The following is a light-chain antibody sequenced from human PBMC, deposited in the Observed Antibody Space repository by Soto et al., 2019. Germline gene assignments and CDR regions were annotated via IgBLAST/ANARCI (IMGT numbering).Light chain of an antibody. CDR1: QDIKHY. CDR3: QQYDNLPIT. J-gene: IGKJ5*01. CDR2: DTS. V-gene: IGKV1-33*01. Sequence: DIQMTQSASSLSASLGDRVTITCEARQDIKHYLNWYQQKPGKAPNLLIYDTSVLETGVPSRFSGSGYGTDFNFSISSLQPEDIATYYCQQYDNLPITFGQGTRLEIK.